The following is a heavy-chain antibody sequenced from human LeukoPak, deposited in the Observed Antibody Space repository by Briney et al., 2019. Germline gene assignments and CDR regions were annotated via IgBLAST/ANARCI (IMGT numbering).Heavy chain of an antibody. CDR2: ISAYNGNT. Sequence: GASVKVSCKASGYTFTSYGISWVRQAPGQGLEWMGWISAYNGNTNYAQKFQGRVTMTTDTSTSTAYMELRSLRSDDTAVYYCARSSNSIAVAGTPSKDWGQGTLVTVSS. D-gene: IGHD6-19*01. V-gene: IGHV1-18*01. J-gene: IGHJ4*02. CDR1: GYTFTSYG. CDR3: ARSSNSIAVAGTPSKD.